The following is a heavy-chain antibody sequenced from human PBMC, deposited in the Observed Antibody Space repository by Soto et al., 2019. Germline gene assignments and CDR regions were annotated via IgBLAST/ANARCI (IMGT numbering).Heavy chain of an antibody. CDR2: IYYSGST. CDR1: GGSISSYY. D-gene: IGHD4-17*01. Sequence: SATLSLTCTVSGGSISSYYWSWIRQPPGKGLEWIGYIYYSGSTNYNPSLKSRVTISVDTSKNQFSLKLSSVTAADTAVYYCAKVYGDYGMDVWGQGTTVTVSS. J-gene: IGHJ6*02. CDR3: AKVYGDYGMDV. V-gene: IGHV4-59*01.